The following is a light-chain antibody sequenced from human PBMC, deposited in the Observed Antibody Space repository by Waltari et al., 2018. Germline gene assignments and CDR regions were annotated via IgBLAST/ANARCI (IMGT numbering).Light chain of an antibody. CDR3: QQYSNWPPWT. J-gene: IGKJ1*01. CDR1: QSVSRK. CDR2: DTS. V-gene: IGKV3-15*01. Sequence: EIMMTQSPATLSVSPGERATLSCRVSQSVSRKLAWYQQKPGQAPRLLIYDTSSRATDIPARFSGRGSGTEFTLTISSLQSEDFAVYYCQQYSNWPPWTFSQGTKVEI.